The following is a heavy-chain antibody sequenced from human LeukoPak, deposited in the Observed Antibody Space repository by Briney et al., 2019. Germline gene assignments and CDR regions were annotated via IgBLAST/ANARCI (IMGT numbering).Heavy chain of an antibody. CDR1: DGSISRYY. CDR2: FYHSGST. Sequence: SETLCLTCTGADGSISRYYWSWIRQPPGKGLEWIGCFYHSGSTNYNPSLKSRVTTSVDTSKNQFSLRLSSVTAADTAVHYCASTQQWLAFDYWGQGILVTVSS. V-gene: IGHV4-59*01. CDR3: ASTQQWLAFDY. J-gene: IGHJ4*02. D-gene: IGHD6-19*01.